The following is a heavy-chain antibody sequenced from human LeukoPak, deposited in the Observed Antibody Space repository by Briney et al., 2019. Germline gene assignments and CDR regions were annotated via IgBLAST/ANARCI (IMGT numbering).Heavy chain of an antibody. CDR1: GFTFSSYA. Sequence: QPGGSLRLSCAASGFTFSSYAMSWVRQAPGKGLEWVSAISGSGGSTYYADSVKGRFTISRDNSKNTLYLQMNSLRAEDTAVYYCAKGLEVATMVRGVTFDYWGQGTLVTVSS. J-gene: IGHJ4*02. D-gene: IGHD3-10*01. V-gene: IGHV3-23*01. CDR2: ISGSGGST. CDR3: AKGLEVATMVRGVTFDY.